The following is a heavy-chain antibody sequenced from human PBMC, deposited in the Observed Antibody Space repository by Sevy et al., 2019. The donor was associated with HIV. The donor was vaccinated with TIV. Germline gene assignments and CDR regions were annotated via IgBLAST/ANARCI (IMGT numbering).Heavy chain of an antibody. CDR3: ARDRITMVRGAPYGMDV. CDR1: GGSISSGDYY. D-gene: IGHD3-10*01. CDR2: IYYSGST. Sequence: SETLSLTCTVSGGSISSGDYYWSWIRQPPGKGLEWIGYIYYSGSTYYNPSLKSRVTISVDTSKNQFSLKLSSVTAADTAVYYCARDRITMVRGAPYGMDVWGQGTTVTVSS. J-gene: IGHJ6*02. V-gene: IGHV4-30-4*01.